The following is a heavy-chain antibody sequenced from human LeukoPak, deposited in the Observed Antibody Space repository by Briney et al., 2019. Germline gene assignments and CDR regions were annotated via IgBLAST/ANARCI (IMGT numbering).Heavy chain of an antibody. J-gene: IGHJ4*02. CDR3: VKHKFSYRHYFDN. Sequence: GGSLRLSCTASGFNFKESAMSWVRRAPGKGLEWVSNISGSGGTTNYADSVKGRSTISRDNSEGSLFLSVNGLRADDSAIYHCVKHKFSYRHYFDNWGQGVLVTVSS. CDR2: ISGSGGTT. CDR1: GFNFKESA. V-gene: IGHV3-23*01. D-gene: IGHD3-16*02.